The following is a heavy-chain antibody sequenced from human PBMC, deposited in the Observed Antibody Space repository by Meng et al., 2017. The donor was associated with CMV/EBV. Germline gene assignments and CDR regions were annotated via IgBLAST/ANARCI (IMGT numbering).Heavy chain of an antibody. CDR2: TSYDGKTN. CDR1: GFTFSNFA. CDR3: AREGHSNSRGLDF. V-gene: IGHV3-30*04. J-gene: IGHJ4*02. D-gene: IGHD4-11*01. Sequence: GESLKISCPASGFTFSNFAMYWVRQAPGKGLEWVAVTSYDGKTNFYADSVKGRFTLSRDNSKNTLYLQMSRLRVVDTAVYYCAREGHSNSRGLDFWGQGTLVTVSS.